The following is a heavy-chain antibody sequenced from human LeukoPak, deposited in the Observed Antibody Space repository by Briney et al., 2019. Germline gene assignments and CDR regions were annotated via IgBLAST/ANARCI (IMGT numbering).Heavy chain of an antibody. Sequence: GGSLRLSCVVSGFTYTNYWMQWVRQVPGKGLVWVARMNSDGTSIIHADSVKGRFTISRDNAENTLYLQMNSLRPEDTALYYCARSQSGVFDVWGQGTMVIVSS. CDR1: GFTYTNYW. J-gene: IGHJ3*01. V-gene: IGHV3-74*01. D-gene: IGHD2-15*01. CDR3: ARSQSGVFDV. CDR2: MNSDGTSI.